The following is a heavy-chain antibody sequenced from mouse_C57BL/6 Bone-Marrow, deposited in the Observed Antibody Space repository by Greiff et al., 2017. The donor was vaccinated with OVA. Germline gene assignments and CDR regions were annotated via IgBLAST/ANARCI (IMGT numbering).Heavy chain of an antibody. CDR2: IRNKANGYTT. Sequence: EVKLMESGGGLVQPGGSLSLSCAASGFTFTDYYMSWVRQPPGKALEWLGFIRNKANGYTTEYSASLKGRFTISRDNSQSILYLQMNALRAEDSATYYCARYPHYYGSSPYFDYWGQGTTLTVSS. CDR3: ARYPHYYGSSPYFDY. V-gene: IGHV7-3*01. J-gene: IGHJ2*01. CDR1: GFTFTDYY. D-gene: IGHD1-1*01.